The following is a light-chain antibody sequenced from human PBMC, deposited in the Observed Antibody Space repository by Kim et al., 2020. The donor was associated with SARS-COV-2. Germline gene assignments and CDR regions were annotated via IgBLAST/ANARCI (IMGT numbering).Light chain of an antibody. CDR1: KLGDQY. J-gene: IGLJ2*01. Sequence: VYPGQTASITCSGDKLGDQYTCWYQQKPGQSPVLVIYQDTKRPSGIPERFSGSNSGNTATLTISGTQAMDEADYYCQAWDSSAVVFGGGTQLTVL. V-gene: IGLV3-1*01. CDR3: QAWDSSAVV. CDR2: QDT.